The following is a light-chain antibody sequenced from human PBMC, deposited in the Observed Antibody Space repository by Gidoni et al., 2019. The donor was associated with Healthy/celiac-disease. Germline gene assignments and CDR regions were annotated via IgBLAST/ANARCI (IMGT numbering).Light chain of an antibody. Sequence: DIQMTQPPSTLSASVGDRVHITCRASQSISSWLAWYQQKTGKAPTLLIYDASSLESGVPSRFSGSGSGTEFTLTISSLQPDDFATYYCQQYNSYPYTFGQXTKLEIK. CDR2: DAS. CDR1: QSISSW. CDR3: QQYNSYPYT. J-gene: IGKJ2*01. V-gene: IGKV1-5*01.